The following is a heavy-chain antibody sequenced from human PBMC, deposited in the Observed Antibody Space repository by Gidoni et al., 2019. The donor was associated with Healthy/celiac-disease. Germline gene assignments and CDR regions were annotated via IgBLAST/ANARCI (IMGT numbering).Heavy chain of an antibody. CDR3: AKDNYDFWSGYSPYYFDY. J-gene: IGHJ4*02. Sequence: QVQLVESGGGVVQPGGSLRLSCAASGFTFSSYGMHWVRQAPGKGLEWVAFIRYDGSNKYYADSVKGRFTISRDNSKNTLYLQMNSLRAEDTAVYYCAKDNYDFWSGYSPYYFDYWGQGTLVTVSS. CDR1: GFTFSSYG. V-gene: IGHV3-30*02. D-gene: IGHD3-3*01. CDR2: IRYDGSNK.